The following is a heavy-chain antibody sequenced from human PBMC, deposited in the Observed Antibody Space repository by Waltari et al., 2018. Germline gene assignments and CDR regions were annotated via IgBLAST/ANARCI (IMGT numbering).Heavy chain of an antibody. CDR2: IYTGEMT. CDR1: GLSVSNNY. Sequence: VRLVESGGGLIHPGGSLRLSCAASGLSVSNNYMHWVRQAQGKGLEWVSVIYTGEMTYYSDAVKGRFTISRDISKNMVYLQMNNLRAEDTALYYCARDTTSRERAGDWGQGTLVTVSS. CDR3: ARDTTSRERAGD. J-gene: IGHJ4*02. V-gene: IGHV3-53*01. D-gene: IGHD1-1*01.